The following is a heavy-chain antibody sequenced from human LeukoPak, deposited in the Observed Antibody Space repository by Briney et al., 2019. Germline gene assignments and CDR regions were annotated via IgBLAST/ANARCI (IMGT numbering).Heavy chain of an antibody. D-gene: IGHD3-3*01. J-gene: IGHJ4*02. CDR1: GGSFSGYY. Sequence: SETLSLTCAVYGGSFSGYYWSWIRQPPGKGLEWIGEINHSGSTNYNPSLKSRVTISVDTSKNQFSLKLSSVTAADTAVYYCARGGPIFGVVTPLAYWGQGTLVTVSS. CDR2: INHSGST. V-gene: IGHV4-34*01. CDR3: ARGGPIFGVVTPLAY.